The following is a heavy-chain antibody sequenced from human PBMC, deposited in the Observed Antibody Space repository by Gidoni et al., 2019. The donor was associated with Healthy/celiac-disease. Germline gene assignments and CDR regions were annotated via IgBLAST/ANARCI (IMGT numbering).Heavy chain of an antibody. CDR2: ISSDGSNK. Sequence: QVHLVESGGGVVQPGRSLRLSCAASGFTFRTYAMHWVRQAPGKGLEWVAVISSDGSNKYYADSVKGRFTISRDNSRNTLYLQMSSLRAEDTAVYYCARGRGKRYDYWGQGTLVTVSS. CDR3: ARGRGKRYDY. J-gene: IGHJ4*02. CDR1: GFTFRTYA. D-gene: IGHD3-9*01. V-gene: IGHV3-30-3*01.